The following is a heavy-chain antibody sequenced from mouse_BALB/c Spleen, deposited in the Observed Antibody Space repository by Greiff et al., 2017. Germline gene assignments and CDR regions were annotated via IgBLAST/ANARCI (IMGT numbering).Heavy chain of an antibody. Sequence: EVQLVESGGGLVQPGGSLKPSCAASGFTFSSYGMSWVRQTPDKRLELVATINSNGGSTYYPDSVKGRFTISRDNAKNTLYLQMSSLKSEDTAMYYCARDQRHFDYWGQGTTLTVSS. CDR1: GFTFSSYG. CDR2: INSNGGST. CDR3: ARDQRHFDY. V-gene: IGHV5-6-3*01. J-gene: IGHJ2*01.